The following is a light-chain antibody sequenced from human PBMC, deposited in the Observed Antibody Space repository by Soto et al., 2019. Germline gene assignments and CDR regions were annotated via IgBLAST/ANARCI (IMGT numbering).Light chain of an antibody. CDR3: QQYGSSPPYT. J-gene: IGKJ2*01. V-gene: IGKV3-20*01. CDR2: GAS. Sequence: EIVLTQSPGTLSLSPGERATLSCRASHSVSSRYLAWYQQKPGQAPRLLIYGASSRATGIPDRFSGSGSGTDYPLTISRLAPEDFAVYYCQQYGSSPPYTFGQGTKLEIK. CDR1: HSVSSRY.